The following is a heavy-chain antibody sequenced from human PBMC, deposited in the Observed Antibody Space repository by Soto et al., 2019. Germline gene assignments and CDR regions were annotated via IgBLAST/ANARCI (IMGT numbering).Heavy chain of an antibody. CDR2: VRTYAYGETT. V-gene: IGHV3-49*03. CDR3: SRDCPCGLGYCTNGACFPNDF. Sequence: PGGSLRLSCTTSGFTFGDYAMSWFRQTPGKGPEWVGLVRTYAYGETTEYAASVKGRFTVGRDNSRSTAYLHMSSLKTEDTGVYFCSRDCPCGLGYCTNGACFPNDFWGQGTLVTVSS. J-gene: IGHJ4*02. D-gene: IGHD2-8*01. CDR1: GFTFGDYA.